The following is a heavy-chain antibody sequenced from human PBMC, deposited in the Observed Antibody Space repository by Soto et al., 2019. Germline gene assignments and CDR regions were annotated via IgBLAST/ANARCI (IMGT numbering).Heavy chain of an antibody. CDR2: IWYDGSNK. CDR3: AKNPGYYYDSTGYHFDY. D-gene: IGHD3-22*01. J-gene: IGHJ4*02. V-gene: IGHV3-33*08. CDR1: GFTFSDYY. Sequence: LRLSCAASGFTFSDYYMHWVRQAPGKGLEWVAVIWYDGSNKYYADSVKGRFTISRDNSKNTLYLQMNSLRAEDTAVYYCAKNPGYYYDSTGYHFDYWGQGNLVTGSS.